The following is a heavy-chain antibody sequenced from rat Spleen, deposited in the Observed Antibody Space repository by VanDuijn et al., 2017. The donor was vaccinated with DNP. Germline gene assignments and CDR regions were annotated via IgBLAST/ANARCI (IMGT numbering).Heavy chain of an antibody. CDR1: GFSLIGYN. J-gene: IGHJ1*01. V-gene: IGHV2-41*01. CDR3: ARFPPGYSSYRDWYLDF. CDR2: IWNTGGT. D-gene: IGHD1-2*01. Sequence: QVQLKESGPGLVQPSQTLSLTCTVAGFSLIGYNVHWVRQPPGKDLEWMGVIWNTGGTQYNSALKTRLSISKDPSKSQVFLKMNSLQTEDTATYYCARFPPGYSSYRDWYLDFWGPGTMVTVSS.